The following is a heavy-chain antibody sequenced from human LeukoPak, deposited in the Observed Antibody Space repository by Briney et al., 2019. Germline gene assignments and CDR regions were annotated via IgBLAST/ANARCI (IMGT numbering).Heavy chain of an antibody. Sequence: GGSLRLSCVASGFTFSTYAMHWVRQAPGKGLEWVAVISYDGSNKYYADSVKGRFTISRDNSKNTLYLQMNSLRAEDTAVYYCAGYLQSGWGQGTLVTVSS. CDR3: AGYLQSG. V-gene: IGHV3-30*04. CDR2: ISYDGSNK. J-gene: IGHJ4*02. D-gene: IGHD5-12*01. CDR1: GFTFSTYA.